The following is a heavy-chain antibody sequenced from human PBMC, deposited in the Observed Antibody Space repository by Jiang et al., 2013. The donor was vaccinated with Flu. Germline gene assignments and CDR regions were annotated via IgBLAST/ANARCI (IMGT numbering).Heavy chain of an antibody. CDR1: GYTFTSYA. Sequence: SGAEVKKPGASVKVSCKASGYTFTSYAMHWVRQAPGQRLEWMGWINAGNGNTKYSQKFQGRVTITRDTSASTAYMELSSLRSEDTAVYYCARDLNLLLWFGESKPSLGDYWGQGTLVTVSS. CDR2: INAGNGNT. J-gene: IGHJ4*02. V-gene: IGHV1-3*01. CDR3: ARDLNLLLWFGESKPSLGDY. D-gene: IGHD3-10*01.